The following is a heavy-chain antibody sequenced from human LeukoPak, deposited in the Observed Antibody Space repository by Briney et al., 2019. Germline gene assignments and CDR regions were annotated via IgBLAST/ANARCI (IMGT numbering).Heavy chain of an antibody. V-gene: IGHV4-39*01. Sequence: SETLSVTCTVSGDSISSSDYYWGWIRQPPGKGLEWIGNIYYSGSTYYNPSLKSRLTISVDSSKNQFSLKLSSVTAADTAVYYCARRDFSDSSAYYGFWGQGILVTVSS. CDR3: ARRDFSDSSAYYGF. D-gene: IGHD3-22*01. J-gene: IGHJ4*02. CDR2: IYYSGST. CDR1: GDSISSSDYY.